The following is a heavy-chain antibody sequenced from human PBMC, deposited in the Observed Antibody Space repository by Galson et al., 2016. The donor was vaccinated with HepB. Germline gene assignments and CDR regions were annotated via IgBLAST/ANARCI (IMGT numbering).Heavy chain of an antibody. D-gene: IGHD7-27*01. CDR3: AKRAGDRLPYWYFDI. V-gene: IGHV3-23*01. CDR2: FSGSGGST. CDR1: GFTFSSYA. J-gene: IGHJ2*01. Sequence: SLRLSCAASGFTFSSYAMNWVRQAPGKGLEWVSSFSGSGGSTYYADSVKGRFTISRDNSKNTSYLQMNSLRAEDTALYYCAKRAGDRLPYWYFDIWGRGTLVTVSP.